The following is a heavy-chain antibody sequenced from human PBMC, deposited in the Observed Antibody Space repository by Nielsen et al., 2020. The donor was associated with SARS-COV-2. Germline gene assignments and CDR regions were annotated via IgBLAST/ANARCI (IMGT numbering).Heavy chain of an antibody. CDR2: IYSFGST. J-gene: IGHJ4*02. V-gene: IGHV4-59*08. Sequence: ESLKISCAASGFTFSTSAMSWIRQPPGKGLEYIGYIYSFGSTDYNPSLKSRVTISLDTSKKQFSLRLRSVTAADTAVYYCAKIRYCGGDCHYFFDTWGQGTLVTVSS. CDR1: GFTFSTSA. CDR3: AKIRYCGGDCHYFFDT. D-gene: IGHD2-21*02.